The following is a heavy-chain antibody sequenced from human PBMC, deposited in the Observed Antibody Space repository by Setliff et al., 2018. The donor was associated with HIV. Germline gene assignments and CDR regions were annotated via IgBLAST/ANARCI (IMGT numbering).Heavy chain of an antibody. CDR1: SGSISGDNW. J-gene: IGHJ4*02. CDR2: IYHRGST. CDR3: ARESRSMHVAH. D-gene: IGHD5-12*01. V-gene: IGHV4-4*02. Sequence: ASETLSLTCTVSSGSISGDNWWSWVRQPPGKGLEWIGEIYHRGSTNYNPSLKSRVTISIDTSKSQFSLKLSSVTAADTAVYYCARESRSMHVAHWGQGTLVTVSS.